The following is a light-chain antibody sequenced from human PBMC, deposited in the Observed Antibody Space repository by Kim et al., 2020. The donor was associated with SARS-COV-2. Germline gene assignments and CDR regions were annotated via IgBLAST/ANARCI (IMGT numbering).Light chain of an antibody. CDR1: QSVSSN. V-gene: IGKV3-15*01. CDR3: QQYNNWPPLT. CDR2: GAS. Sequence: PGERATLSCRASQSVSSNLAWYQQKPGQAPRLLIYGASTRATGIPARFSGSGSGTEFTLTISSLQSEDFAVYYCQQYNNWPPLTFGGGTKVDIK. J-gene: IGKJ4*01.